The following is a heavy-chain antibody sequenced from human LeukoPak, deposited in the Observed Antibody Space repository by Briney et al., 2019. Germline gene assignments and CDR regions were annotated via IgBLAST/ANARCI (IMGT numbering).Heavy chain of an antibody. CDR3: AELGITMIGGV. CDR1: GFTFNNYN. Sequence: AGGSLRLSCATSGFTFNNYNINWVRQAPGKGLEWVSSITGGRGYIHYADSVKGRFTISRDNAKNSLYLQMNSLRAEDTAVYYCAELGITMIGGVWGKGTTVTISS. V-gene: IGHV3-21*01. J-gene: IGHJ6*04. D-gene: IGHD3-10*02. CDR2: ITGGRGYI.